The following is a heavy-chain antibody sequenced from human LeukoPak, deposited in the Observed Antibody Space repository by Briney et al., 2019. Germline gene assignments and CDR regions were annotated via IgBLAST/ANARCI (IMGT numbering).Heavy chain of an antibody. CDR1: GFTFSSYA. CDR3: ATPPYCSSTSCYQHAYYYYYMDV. D-gene: IGHD2-2*01. V-gene: IGHV3-23*01. Sequence: GGSLRLSCAASGFTFSSYAMSWVRQAPGKGLEWVSAISGSGGSTYYADSVKGRFTISRDNSKNTLYLQMNSLRAEDTAVYYCATPPYCSSTSCYQHAYYYYYMDVWGKGTTVTVSS. J-gene: IGHJ6*03. CDR2: ISGSGGST.